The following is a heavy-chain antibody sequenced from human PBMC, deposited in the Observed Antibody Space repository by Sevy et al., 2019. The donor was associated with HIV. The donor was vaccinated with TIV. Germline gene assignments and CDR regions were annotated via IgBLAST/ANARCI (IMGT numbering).Heavy chain of an antibody. Sequence: GGSLRLSCAASGFTLSDSGVHWVRQAPGKGLEWVAFIQVDGREKFYTDSVKGRFTISRDSSKNTVYLQMNSLRGEDTAVYYCAKRPTAAWGQGTLVTSPQ. CDR1: GFTLSDSG. CDR2: IQVDGREK. CDR3: AKRPTAA. J-gene: IGHJ5*02. V-gene: IGHV3-30*02.